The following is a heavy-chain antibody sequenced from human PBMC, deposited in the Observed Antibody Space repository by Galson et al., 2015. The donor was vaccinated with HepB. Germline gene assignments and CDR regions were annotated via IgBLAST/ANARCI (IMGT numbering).Heavy chain of an antibody. CDR3: ARVSGVVVGYYNWFDP. V-gene: IGHV3-48*03. Sequence: SLRLSCAASGFTFSSYAMHRVRQAPGKGLDWVSYISSSGSTIYYADSVKGRFTISRDNAKNSLYLQVNSPRAEDTAVYYCARVSGVVVGYYNWFDPWGQGTLVTVSS. CDR1: GFTFSSYA. CDR2: ISSSGSTI. J-gene: IGHJ5*02. D-gene: IGHD2-2*01.